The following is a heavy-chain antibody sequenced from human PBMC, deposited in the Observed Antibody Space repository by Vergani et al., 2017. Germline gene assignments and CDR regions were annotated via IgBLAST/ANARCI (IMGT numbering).Heavy chain of an antibody. D-gene: IGHD3-10*01. CDR1: GGTFSSYA. J-gene: IGHJ6*02. Sequence: QVQLVQSGAEVKKPGSSVKVSCKASGGTFSSYAISWVRQAPGQGLEWMGRIIPIFGTANYAQKCQGRVTITADESTSTAYMELSSLRSEDTAVYYCARDRNGYYGSGAYYYGMDVWGQGTTVTVSS. CDR3: ARDRNGYYGSGAYYYGMDV. CDR2: IIPIFGTA. V-gene: IGHV1-69*13.